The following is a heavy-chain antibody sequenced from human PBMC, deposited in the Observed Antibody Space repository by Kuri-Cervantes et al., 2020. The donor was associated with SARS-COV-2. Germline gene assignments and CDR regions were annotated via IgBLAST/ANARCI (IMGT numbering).Heavy chain of an antibody. CDR3: ARDLTITIFGERIYYYYYGMDV. CDR1: GFTFSSYG. CDR2: ISYDGGNK. J-gene: IGHJ6*02. D-gene: IGHD3-3*01. V-gene: IGHV3-30*03. Sequence: GESLKISCAASGFTFSSYGMHWVRQAPGKGLEWVAVISYDGGNKYYADSVKGRFTISRDNSKNTLYLQMNSLRAEDTAVYYCARDLTITIFGERIYYYYYGMDVWGQGTTVTVSS.